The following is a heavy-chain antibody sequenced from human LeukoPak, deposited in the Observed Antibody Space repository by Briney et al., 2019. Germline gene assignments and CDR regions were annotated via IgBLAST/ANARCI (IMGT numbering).Heavy chain of an antibody. CDR2: IKQDGNEK. V-gene: IGHV3-7*01. CDR3: ARGALVATSDGAFDI. CDR1: GFTFRTYW. Sequence: GGSLRLSCAASGFTFRTYWMSWVRQAPGKGLEWVANIKQDGNEKYYVDSVKGRFTISRDNSKNSLDLQMNSLRAEDTAVYYCARGALVATSDGAFDIWGQGTMVTVSS. D-gene: IGHD5-12*01. J-gene: IGHJ3*02.